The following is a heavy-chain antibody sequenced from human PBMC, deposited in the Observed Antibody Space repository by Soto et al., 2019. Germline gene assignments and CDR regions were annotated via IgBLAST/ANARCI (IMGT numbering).Heavy chain of an antibody. V-gene: IGHV3-30*03. J-gene: IGHJ5*02. CDR1: GFTFSSYG. D-gene: IGHD1-1*01. CDR3: ATELEPTP. Sequence: QVQLVESGGGVVQPGRSLRLSCAASGFTFSSYGMHWVRQAPGKGLEWVGVISYDGSNKYYADSVKGRFTISRDNSKNTLYLQMNSLRAEDTAVYYCATELEPTPWGQGTLVTVSS. CDR2: ISYDGSNK.